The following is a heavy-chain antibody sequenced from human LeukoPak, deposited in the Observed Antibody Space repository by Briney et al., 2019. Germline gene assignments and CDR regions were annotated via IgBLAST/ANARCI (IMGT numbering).Heavy chain of an antibody. CDR2: ISWNSGSI. CDR3: AKDGSVYYDAFDI. D-gene: IGHD3-22*01. V-gene: IGHV3-9*01. CDR1: GFTFDHYA. J-gene: IGHJ3*02. Sequence: GGSLRLSCAASGFTFDHYAMHWVRQAPGKGLEWVSGISWNSGSIGYADSVKGRFTISRDNAKNSLYLQMNSLRAEDTALYYCAKDGSVYYDAFDIWGQGTMVTVSS.